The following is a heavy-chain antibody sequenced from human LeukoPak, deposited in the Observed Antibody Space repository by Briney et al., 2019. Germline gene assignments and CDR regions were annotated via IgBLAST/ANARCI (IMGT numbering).Heavy chain of an antibody. Sequence: PSETLSLTCTVSGGSISGYYWSWIRQPAGKGLEWIGRIYNTGSTSYNPSLKSRVTMSVDTSKNQFSLKLSSVTAADTAVYYCARSLGVQLWSSYFDYWGREPRSPSPQ. D-gene: IGHD5-18*01. CDR3: ARSLGVQLWSSYFDY. CDR2: IYNTGST. V-gene: IGHV4-4*07. CDR1: GGSISGYY. J-gene: IGHJ4*02.